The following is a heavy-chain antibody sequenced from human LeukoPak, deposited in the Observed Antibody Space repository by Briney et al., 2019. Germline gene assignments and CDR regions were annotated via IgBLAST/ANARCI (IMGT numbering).Heavy chain of an antibody. V-gene: IGHV4-59*01. D-gene: IGHD3-10*01. CDR1: GGSISSYY. CDR2: IYYSGST. CDR3: ARVSLWFGELNAPYYFDY. Sequence: PSETLSLTCTVSGGSISSYYWSWIRQPPGKGLEWIGYIYYSGSTNYNPSLKSRVTISVDTSKNQFSLKLSSVTAADTAVYYCARVSLWFGELNAPYYFDYWGQGTLVTVSS. J-gene: IGHJ4*02.